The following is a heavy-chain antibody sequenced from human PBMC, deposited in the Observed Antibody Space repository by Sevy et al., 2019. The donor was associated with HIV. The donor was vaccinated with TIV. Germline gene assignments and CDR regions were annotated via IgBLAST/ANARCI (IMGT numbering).Heavy chain of an antibody. J-gene: IGHJ6*02. V-gene: IGHV3-7*01. Sequence: GGSLRLSCAASGFTFSSYWMSWVRQAPGKGLEWVANIKQDGSEKYYVDSVKGRLTISRDNAKNSLYLQMNSLRAEDTDVYYCAREGHSSSWYGGDYYYGMDVWGQETTVTVSS. D-gene: IGHD6-13*01. CDR1: GFTFSSYW. CDR3: AREGHSSSWYGGDYYYGMDV. CDR2: IKQDGSEK.